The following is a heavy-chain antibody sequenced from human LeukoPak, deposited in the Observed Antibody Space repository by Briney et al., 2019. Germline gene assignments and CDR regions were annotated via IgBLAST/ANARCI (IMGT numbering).Heavy chain of an antibody. CDR3: ARPRDIVGDAFDI. V-gene: IGHV1-2*06. J-gene: IGHJ3*02. Sequence: ASVKVSCKASGYTFIGYYMHWVRQAPGQGLEWMGRINPESGATNYAQKFQGRVTMTRATSISTAYMELSSLRSEDTAVYYCARPRDIVGDAFDIWGQGTMVTVSS. CDR2: INPESGAT. CDR1: GYTFIGYY. D-gene: IGHD2-15*01.